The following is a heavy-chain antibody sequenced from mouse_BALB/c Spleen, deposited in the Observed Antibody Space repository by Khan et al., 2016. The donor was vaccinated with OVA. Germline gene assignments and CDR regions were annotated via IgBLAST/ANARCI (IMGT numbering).Heavy chain of an antibody. CDR1: GYSFTGYF. Sequence: EVQLQQSGPELVKPGASVKISCKASGYSFTGYFMHWVMQSHGKSLEWIGRINPHIGETFYNQKFKGKATLTVDESSRTAHMELRSLASEDSAVYCCARIYGSDFVYWGQGTTVAVSS. CDR2: INPHIGET. CDR3: ARIYGSDFVY. D-gene: IGHD1-1*01. J-gene: IGHJ2*01. V-gene: IGHV1-20*02.